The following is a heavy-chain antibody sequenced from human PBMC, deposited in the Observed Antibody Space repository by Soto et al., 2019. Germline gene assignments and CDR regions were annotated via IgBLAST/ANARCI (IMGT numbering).Heavy chain of an antibody. D-gene: IGHD1-1*01. CDR3: ARDGTGTNRPSWFDP. J-gene: IGHJ5*02. Sequence: QVQLQESGPGLVKPSVTLSLTCTVSGGSISSYYWSWIRQPAGKGLEWIGRIYTSGSTNYNPSLKSRVTMSVDTSKNQFSLKLSSVTAADTAVYYCARDGTGTNRPSWFDPWGQGTLVTVSS. CDR1: GGSISSYY. V-gene: IGHV4-4*07. CDR2: IYTSGST.